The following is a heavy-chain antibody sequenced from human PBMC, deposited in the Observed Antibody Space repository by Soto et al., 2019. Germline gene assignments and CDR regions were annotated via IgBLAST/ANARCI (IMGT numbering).Heavy chain of an antibody. CDR1: GFTFSNYA. J-gene: IGHJ4*02. Sequence: QVQLVESGGGVVQPGRSLRLSCAASGFTFSNYAMHWVRQAPGKGLEWVAVISYDGSNKYYADSVKGRFTISRDNSKNTLYLQMNSLRAEDTAVYYCARAPTTMTTAYYFDYWGQGTLVTVSS. D-gene: IGHD4-17*01. CDR3: ARAPTTMTTAYYFDY. CDR2: ISYDGSNK. V-gene: IGHV3-30-3*01.